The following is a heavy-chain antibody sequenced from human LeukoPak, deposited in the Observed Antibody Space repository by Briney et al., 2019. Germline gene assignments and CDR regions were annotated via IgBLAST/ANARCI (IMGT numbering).Heavy chain of an antibody. Sequence: QTGGSLRLSCAASGFPFSTYAMSWVRQAPGKGLEWVSSIRGSDGSTYCADSVKGRFAISRDNSKNTLYLQMSSLRAEDTAVYYCAKHFPFFDYWGQGTLVTVSS. CDR2: IRGSDGST. J-gene: IGHJ4*02. V-gene: IGHV3-23*01. CDR1: GFPFSTYA. CDR3: AKHFPFFDY. D-gene: IGHD3-3*02.